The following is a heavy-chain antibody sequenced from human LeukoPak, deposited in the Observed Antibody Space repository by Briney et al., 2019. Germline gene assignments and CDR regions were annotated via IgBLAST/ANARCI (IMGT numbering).Heavy chain of an antibody. CDR2: ISTSGDRT. V-gene: IGHV3-23*01. CDR3: ARSAVGTSCCTAVDY. CDR1: GFTFSTYA. D-gene: IGHD1-26*01. Sequence: GGPLRLSCAASGFTFSTYAMTWVRQAPGKGLEWVSGISTSGDRTYYADSVKGRFTISRDNSKNTLYLQMNSLRAEDTAEYYCARSAVGTSCCTAVDYWGQGTLVTVSS. J-gene: IGHJ4*02.